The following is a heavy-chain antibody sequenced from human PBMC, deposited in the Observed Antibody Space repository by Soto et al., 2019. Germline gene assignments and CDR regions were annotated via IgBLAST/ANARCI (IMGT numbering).Heavy chain of an antibody. J-gene: IGHJ4*02. CDR2: IRSKAYGGTT. CDR3: TRDLLDSGYSSGWYSSPFDY. D-gene: IGHD6-19*01. V-gene: IGHV3-49*03. CDR1: GFTFGDYA. Sequence: GGSLRLSCTASGFTFGDYAMSWFRQAPGKGLEWVGFIRSKAYGGTTEYAASVKGRFTISRDDSKSIAYLQMNSLKTEDTAVYYCTRDLLDSGYSSGWYSSPFDYWGQGTLVTVSS.